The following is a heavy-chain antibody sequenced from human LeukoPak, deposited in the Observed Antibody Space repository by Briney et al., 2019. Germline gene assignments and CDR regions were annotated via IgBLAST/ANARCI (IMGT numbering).Heavy chain of an antibody. Sequence: SVKVSSKASGFTFTISAMQWVRQARGQRLEWIGWIVVGSGNTNYAQNFQERVTITRDMSTSTAYMELSSLRSEDTAVYYCAANTPRVVREDAFDIWGQGTMVTVSS. D-gene: IGHD2-21*01. CDR1: GFTFTISA. CDR3: AANTPRVVREDAFDI. V-gene: IGHV1-58*02. J-gene: IGHJ3*02. CDR2: IVVGSGNT.